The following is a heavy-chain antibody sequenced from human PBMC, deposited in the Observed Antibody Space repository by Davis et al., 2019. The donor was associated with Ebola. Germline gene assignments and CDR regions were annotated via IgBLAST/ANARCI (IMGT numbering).Heavy chain of an antibody. J-gene: IGHJ6*02. CDR1: GGSISSSSYY. Sequence: SETLSLTCTVSGGSISSSSYYWGWIRQPPGKGLEWIGSIYYSGSTYYNPSLKSRVTISVDTSKNQFSLKLSSVTAADTAVYYCARGPTTHGMDVWGQGTTVTVSS. CDR2: IYYSGST. V-gene: IGHV4-39*01. CDR3: ARGPTTHGMDV. D-gene: IGHD4-17*01.